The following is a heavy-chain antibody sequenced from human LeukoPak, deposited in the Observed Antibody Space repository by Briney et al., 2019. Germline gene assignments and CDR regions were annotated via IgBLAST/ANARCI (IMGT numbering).Heavy chain of an antibody. J-gene: IGHJ4*02. Sequence: KPSETLSLTCTVSGGSINDYSWTWIRQPPGKGLEWIGYMYYSGSTNYNPSLKSRVTISVDTSKNQFSLKLRSVTAADTAVYYCARAGQCGGDCYSLDYWGQGTLVTVSS. V-gene: IGHV4-59*01. CDR3: ARAGQCGGDCYSLDY. D-gene: IGHD2-21*02. CDR2: MYYSGST. CDR1: GGSINDYS.